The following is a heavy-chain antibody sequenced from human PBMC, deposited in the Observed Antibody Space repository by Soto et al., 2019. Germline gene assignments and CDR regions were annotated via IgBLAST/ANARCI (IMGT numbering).Heavy chain of an antibody. CDR2: INYTGST. J-gene: IGHJ4*02. Sequence: SSETLSLTCAVYGGSFSGYYWSWIRQPPGKGLEWIGDINYTGSTNYNPSLKSRVTISVDTSKNQFSLKLTSVTVEDTAVYYCATSYGNAWYTYWGQGTQVTVSS. CDR3: ATSYGNAWYTY. D-gene: IGHD6-13*01. V-gene: IGHV4-34*01. CDR1: GGSFSGYY.